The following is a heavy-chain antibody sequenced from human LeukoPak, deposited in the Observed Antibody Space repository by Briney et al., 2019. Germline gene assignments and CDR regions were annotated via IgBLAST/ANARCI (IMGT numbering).Heavy chain of an antibody. CDR2: MNPNSGNT. CDR1: GYTFTSYD. V-gene: IGHV1-8*01. J-gene: IGHJ3*02. CDR3: ARGVGSAFDI. Sequence: ASVKVSCKASGYTFTSYDINWVRQATGQGLEWMGWMNPNSGNTDYAQKFQGRVIMTKDTSTGTAYMELRSLRSDDTALYYCARGVGSAFDIWGQGTMVTVSS.